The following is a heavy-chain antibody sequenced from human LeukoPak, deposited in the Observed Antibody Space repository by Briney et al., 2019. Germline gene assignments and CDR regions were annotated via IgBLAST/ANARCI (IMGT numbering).Heavy chain of an antibody. CDR3: VRDDDRPDNGLDY. D-gene: IGHD3-22*01. Sequence: QTGGSLRLSCAASGCTLSDHFMDWVRQAPGKGLEWVAVILSDGSKEFYTDSVKGRFTISRDNSKNTLYLQMNSLRAEDTAVYYCVRDDDRPDNGLDYWGQGTLVTVSS. CDR2: ILSDGSKE. J-gene: IGHJ4*02. V-gene: IGHV3-33*08. CDR1: GCTLSDHF.